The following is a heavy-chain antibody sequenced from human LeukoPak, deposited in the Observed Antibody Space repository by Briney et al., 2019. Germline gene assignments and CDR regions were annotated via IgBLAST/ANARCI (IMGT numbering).Heavy chain of an antibody. CDR3: ARDLLVADSSGYYYGIYFDY. V-gene: IGHV1-18*01. J-gene: IGHJ4*02. Sequence: ASVKVSCKASGYTFTSYGISWVRQAPGQGLGWMGWISAYNGNTNYAQKLQGRVTMTTDTSTSTAYMELRGLRSDDTAVYYCARDLLVADSSGYYYGIYFDYWGQGTLVTVSS. D-gene: IGHD3-22*01. CDR2: ISAYNGNT. CDR1: GYTFTSYG.